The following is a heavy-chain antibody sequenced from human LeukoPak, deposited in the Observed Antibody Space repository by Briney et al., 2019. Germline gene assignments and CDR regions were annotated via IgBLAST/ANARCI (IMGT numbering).Heavy chain of an antibody. CDR3: ARSKVPREDRSATSCYAGFGAFDI. J-gene: IGHJ3*02. CDR1: GFTFSAYG. Sequence: PGGSLRLSCAASGFTFSAYGMHWVRQAPGKGLEWVAVSSNDGIEKYYEDSVKGRFTISRDNSKNTLYLQMNSLRSEDTALYYCARSKVPREDRSATSCYAGFGAFDIWGQGTMVTVSS. V-gene: IGHV3-30*03. CDR2: SSNDGIEK. D-gene: IGHD2-2*01.